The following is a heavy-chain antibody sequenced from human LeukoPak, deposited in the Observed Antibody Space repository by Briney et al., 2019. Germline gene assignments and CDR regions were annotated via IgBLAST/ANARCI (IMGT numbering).Heavy chain of an antibody. CDR2: IYYSGST. V-gene: IGHV4-59*01. Sequence: PSETLSLTCTVSGGSISSYYWSWIRQPPGKGLERIGYIYYSGSTNYNPSLKSRVTISVDTSKNQFSLKLSSVTAADTAVYYCASSRGDFWSGYHPSYYYMDVWGKGTTVTVSS. CDR3: ASSRGDFWSGYHPSYYYMDV. J-gene: IGHJ6*03. CDR1: GGSISSYY. D-gene: IGHD3-3*01.